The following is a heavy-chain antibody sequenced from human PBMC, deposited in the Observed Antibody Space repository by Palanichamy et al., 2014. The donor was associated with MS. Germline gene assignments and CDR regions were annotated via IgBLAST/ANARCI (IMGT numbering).Heavy chain of an antibody. V-gene: IGHV2-70*04. Sequence: KESGPALVKPTQTLTLSCTFSGFSLKTSGMRVSWIRQPHGKAPEWLARTDWDDDKFYSTSLKTRLTISKDTSKNQVVLTMTNMDPVDTATYFCARMPAPIRPSVTAAVNGDNAFDVWGQGIMVTVSS. CDR3: ARMPAPIRPSVTAAVNGDNAFDV. J-gene: IGHJ3*01. CDR1: GFSLKTSGMR. D-gene: IGHD6-13*01. CDR2: TDWDDDK.